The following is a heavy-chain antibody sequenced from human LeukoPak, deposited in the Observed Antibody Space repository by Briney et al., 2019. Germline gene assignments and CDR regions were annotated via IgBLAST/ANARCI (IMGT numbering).Heavy chain of an antibody. CDR1: GDTFNNYW. V-gene: IGHV5-51*01. J-gene: IGHJ4*02. CDR3: ARLSTRLLDH. Sequence: GESLKISCKGSGDTFNNYWIGWVRQLPGKGLEWMGIIYPGGSETRYSPSFQGQVTMSVDKSSSTAYLQWATLKASDTAIYFCARLSTRLLDHWGQGTRVTVSS. D-gene: IGHD3-3*01. CDR2: IYPGGSET.